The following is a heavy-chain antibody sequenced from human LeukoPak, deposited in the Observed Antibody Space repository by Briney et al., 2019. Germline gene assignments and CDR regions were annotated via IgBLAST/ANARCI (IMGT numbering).Heavy chain of an antibody. D-gene: IGHD2-21*02. CDR3: AKGRSRHIVVVTATYWYFDL. CDR2: ISGSGGST. CDR1: GFTFSSYA. Sequence: GGSLRLSCAASGFTFSSYAMSWVRQAPGKGLEWVSAISGSGGSTYYADSVKGRFTISRDNSKNTLYLQMNSLRAEDTAVYYCAKGRSRHIVVVTATYWYFDLWGRGTLVTVSS. V-gene: IGHV3-23*01. J-gene: IGHJ2*01.